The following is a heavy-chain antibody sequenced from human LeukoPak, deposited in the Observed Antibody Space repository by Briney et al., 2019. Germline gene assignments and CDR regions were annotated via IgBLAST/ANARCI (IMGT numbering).Heavy chain of an antibody. CDR3: TTDSLNLWVWFGERSYYFDY. V-gene: IGHV3-15*01. Sequence: GGSLRLSCAASGFTFSNAWISWVRQAPGKGLEWVGRIKSKTDGGTTDYAAPVKGRFTISRDDSKNTLYLQMNSLKTEDTAVYYCTTDSLNLWVWFGERSYYFDYWGQGTLVTVSS. CDR1: GFTFSNAW. CDR2: IKSKTDGGTT. D-gene: IGHD3-10*01. J-gene: IGHJ4*02.